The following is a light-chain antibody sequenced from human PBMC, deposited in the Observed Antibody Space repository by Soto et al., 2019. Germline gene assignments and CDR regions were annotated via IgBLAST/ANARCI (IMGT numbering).Light chain of an antibody. J-gene: IGKJ2*01. Sequence: DIVLTQSPLSLPVTPGEPASISCRSSQSLLHSNGYNYLDWYLQKPGQSPQLLIYLGSNRASGVPDRFSGSGSGTDFTLKISRVEADDVGLYYCMQALQTPPYTFGQGTKLEIK. V-gene: IGKV2-28*01. CDR2: LGS. CDR3: MQALQTPPYT. CDR1: QSLLHSNGYNY.